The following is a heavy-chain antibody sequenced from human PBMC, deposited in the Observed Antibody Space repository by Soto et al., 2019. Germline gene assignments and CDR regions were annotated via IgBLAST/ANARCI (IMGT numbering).Heavy chain of an antibody. CDR3: AKAPGYSTSDGYMDV. CDR2: ISWNSGAL. D-gene: IGHD6-6*01. V-gene: IGHV3-9*01. CDR1: GFTFDDYA. J-gene: IGHJ6*03. Sequence: DVQLVESGGGLVQPGRSLRLSCAASGFTFDDYAMHWVRQAPGKGLEWVSYISWNSGALGYAESVKGRFTISRDNAKNSLYLQMNSLRAEDTALYYCAKAPGYSTSDGYMDVWGKGTTVTVSS.